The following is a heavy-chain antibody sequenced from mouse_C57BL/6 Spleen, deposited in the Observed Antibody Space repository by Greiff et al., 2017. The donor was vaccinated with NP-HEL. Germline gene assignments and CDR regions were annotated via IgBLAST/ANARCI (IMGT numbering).Heavy chain of an antibody. V-gene: IGHV3-2*02. CDR3: ARTTRIKY. CDR2: ISYSGST. D-gene: IGHD2-12*01. J-gene: IGHJ2*01. CDR1: GYSITSGYG. Sequence: DVKLQESGPGLVKPSQSLSLTCTVTGYSITSGYGWNWIRQFPGNKLEWMGYISYSGSTNYNPSLKSRISITPDTSKNQFFLQLNSVTTEDTATYYCARTTRIKYWGQGPTLTVSS.